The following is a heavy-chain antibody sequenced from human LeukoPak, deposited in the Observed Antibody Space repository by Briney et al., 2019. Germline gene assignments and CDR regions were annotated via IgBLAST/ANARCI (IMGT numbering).Heavy chain of an antibody. CDR3: ASSRGGPYYYYGMDV. Sequence: SETLSLTCTVSGGSISSSSYYWGWIRQPPGKGLEWIGSIYYSGSTYYNPSLKSRVTISVDTSKNQFSLKLSSVTAADTAVYYCASSRGGPYYYYGMDVWGQGTTVTVSS. V-gene: IGHV4-39*01. CDR1: GGSISSSSYY. CDR2: IYYSGST. J-gene: IGHJ6*02. D-gene: IGHD2-15*01.